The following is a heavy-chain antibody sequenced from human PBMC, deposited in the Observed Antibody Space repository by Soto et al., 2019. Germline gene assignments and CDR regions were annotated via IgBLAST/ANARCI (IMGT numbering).Heavy chain of an antibody. J-gene: IGHJ4*02. V-gene: IGHV1-69*01. D-gene: IGHD3-22*01. Sequence: QVQLVQSGAEVKKPGSSVKVSCKASGDTFRSYALNWVRQAPGHGLEWMGGIIHMFGTANYAQKFKGRVKITAGESTSTDYMELSSLRAEDTAVYYCARVGPAHYYVSSGYYSPLEYWGQGTLVTVST. CDR1: GDTFRSYA. CDR2: IIHMFGTA. CDR3: ARVGPAHYYVSSGYYSPLEY.